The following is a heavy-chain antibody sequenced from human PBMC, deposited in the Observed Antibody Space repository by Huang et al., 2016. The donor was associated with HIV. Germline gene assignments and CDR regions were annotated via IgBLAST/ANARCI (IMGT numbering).Heavy chain of an antibody. CDR2: ISYDGKTK. CDR3: AKGGSAAAVLDF. Sequence: QVQLVESGGGVVQPGRSLRISCAASGFTFSSYGMHWVRPAPGKGLEWVAVISYDGKTKYYADSVKGRFSISRDNSKTTVYLQLNSLRVEDTAVYYCAKGGSAAAVLDFWGQGTLVTVSS. CDR1: GFTFSSYG. V-gene: IGHV3-30*18. D-gene: IGHD6-13*01. J-gene: IGHJ4*02.